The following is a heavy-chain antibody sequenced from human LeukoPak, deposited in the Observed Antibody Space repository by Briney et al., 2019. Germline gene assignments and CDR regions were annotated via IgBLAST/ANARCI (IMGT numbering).Heavy chain of an antibody. CDR3: AKDRLPDGRWSLDY. J-gene: IGHJ4*02. CDR1: GLTFSSYA. Sequence: PGGSLRLSCAASGLTFSSYAMSWVRQAPGKGLEWVSGISGSGDNTYYADSVKGRFTISRDNSKNTLYLQMNSLRAEDTALYYCAKDRLPDGRWSLDYWGQGTLVTVSS. D-gene: IGHD6-13*01. CDR2: ISGSGDNT. V-gene: IGHV3-23*01.